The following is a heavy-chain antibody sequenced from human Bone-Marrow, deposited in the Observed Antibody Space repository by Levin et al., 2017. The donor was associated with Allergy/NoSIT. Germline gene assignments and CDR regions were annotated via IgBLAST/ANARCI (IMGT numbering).Heavy chain of an antibody. CDR2: IFDIGTT. CDR1: GGSIGIGYW. J-gene: IGHJ5*02. CDR3: ARSRGFNWFDP. V-gene: IGHV4-4*02. Sequence: NSSETLSLTCDVSGGSIGIGYWWSWVRQTPTKGLEWIGEIFDIGTTNYNPSLKSRVTILVDKSKNQFSLRMTSVTAADTATYFCARSRGFNWFDPWGQGAQVTVSS. D-gene: IGHD1-26*01.